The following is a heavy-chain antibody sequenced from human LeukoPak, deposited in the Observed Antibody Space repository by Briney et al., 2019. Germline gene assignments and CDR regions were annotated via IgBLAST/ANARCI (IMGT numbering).Heavy chain of an antibody. D-gene: IGHD6-6*01. J-gene: IGHJ4*02. CDR2: IYYSGST. V-gene: IGHV4-59*12. CDR1: GGSISSYY. Sequence: SETLSLTCTVSGGSISSYYWNWIRQPPGKGLEWIGYIYYSGSTNYNPSLKSRVTISVDRSKNQFSLKLSSVTAADTAVYYCARGSGAARPNSDYWGQGTLVTVSS. CDR3: ARGSGAARPNSDY.